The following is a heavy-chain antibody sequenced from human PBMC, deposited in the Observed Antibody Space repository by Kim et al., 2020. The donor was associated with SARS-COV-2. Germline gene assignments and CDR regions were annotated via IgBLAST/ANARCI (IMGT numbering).Heavy chain of an antibody. Sequence: GGSLRLSCAASGFTFSSYEMNWVRQAPGKGLEWVSYISSSGSTIYYADSVKGRFTISRDNAKNSLYLQMNSLRAEDTAVYYCARRAAARPNYYYGMDVWGQGTTVTVSS. CDR2: ISSSGSTI. D-gene: IGHD6-6*01. J-gene: IGHJ6*02. CDR1: GFTFSSYE. V-gene: IGHV3-48*03. CDR3: ARRAAARPNYYYGMDV.